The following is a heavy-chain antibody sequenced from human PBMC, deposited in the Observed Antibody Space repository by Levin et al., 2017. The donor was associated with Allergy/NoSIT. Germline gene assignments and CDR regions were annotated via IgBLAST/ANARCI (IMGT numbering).Heavy chain of an antibody. Sequence: PAASVKVSCEASGFTFSSSWIHWVRQAPGEGLVWVSRMNGDGTRINYADSVKGRFTISRDNAKNTLYLQMNGLRSEDTAVYYCARAGSYYFDLWGRGTLVTVSS. CDR3: ARAGSYYFDL. CDR2: MNGDGTRI. J-gene: IGHJ2*01. V-gene: IGHV3-74*01. D-gene: IGHD1-26*01. CDR1: GFTFSSSW.